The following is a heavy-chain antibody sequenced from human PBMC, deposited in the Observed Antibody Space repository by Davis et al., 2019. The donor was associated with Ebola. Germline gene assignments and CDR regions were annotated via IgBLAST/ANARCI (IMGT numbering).Heavy chain of an antibody. V-gene: IGHV3-7*01. Sequence: GESLKISCAASGFTFSSYEMNWVRQAPGKGLEWVANIKQDGSEKYYVDSVKGRFTISRDNAKNSLYLQMNSLRAEDTAVYYCARGMAGTGFDYWGQGTLVTVSS. D-gene: IGHD6-19*01. CDR1: GFTFSSYE. CDR2: IKQDGSEK. J-gene: IGHJ4*02. CDR3: ARGMAGTGFDY.